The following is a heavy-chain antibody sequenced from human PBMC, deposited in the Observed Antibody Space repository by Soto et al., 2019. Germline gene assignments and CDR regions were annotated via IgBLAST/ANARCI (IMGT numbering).Heavy chain of an antibody. CDR3: ARGPDYYDSSGYLYYFDY. V-gene: IGHV3-21*01. Sequence: LRLSCAASGFTFSSYSMNWVRQAPGKGLEWVSSISSSSSYIYYADSVKGRFTISRDNAKNSLYLQMNSLRAEDTAVYYCARGPDYYDSSGYLYYFDYWGQGTLVTVSS. CDR1: GFTFSSYS. CDR2: ISSSSSYI. J-gene: IGHJ4*02. D-gene: IGHD3-22*01.